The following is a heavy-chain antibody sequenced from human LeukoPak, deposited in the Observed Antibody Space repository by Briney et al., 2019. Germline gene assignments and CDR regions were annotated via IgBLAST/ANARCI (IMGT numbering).Heavy chain of an antibody. CDR2: IYWDDDK. J-gene: IGHJ4*02. Sequence: SGPTLVNPTQTLTLTCTFSGFSLSTSAVGVGWIRQPPGKALEWLALIYWDDDKRHSPSLKSRLTITKDTSKNQVVLAMSNMDPVDTATYYCAHRNPQSMAYYFDYWGQGTLVTVSS. CDR1: GFSLSTSAVG. V-gene: IGHV2-5*02. D-gene: IGHD2/OR15-2a*01. CDR3: AHRNPQSMAYYFDY.